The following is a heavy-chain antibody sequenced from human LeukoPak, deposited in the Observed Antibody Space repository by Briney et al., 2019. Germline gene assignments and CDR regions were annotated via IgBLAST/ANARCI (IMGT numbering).Heavy chain of an antibody. CDR2: IIPIFGTA. CDR1: GGTFSSYA. Sequence: SVKVSCKASGGTFSSYAISWVRQAPGQGLEWMGRIIPIFGTANYAQKFQGRVTITTDESTSTAYMELSSLRSEDTAVYYCAREEGAYYYDSSGYYWLDYWGQGTLVTVSS. V-gene: IGHV1-69*05. CDR3: AREEGAYYYDSSGYYWLDY. J-gene: IGHJ4*02. D-gene: IGHD3-22*01.